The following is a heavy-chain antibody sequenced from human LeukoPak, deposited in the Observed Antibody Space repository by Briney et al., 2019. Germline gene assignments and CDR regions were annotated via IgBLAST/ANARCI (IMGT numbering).Heavy chain of an antibody. V-gene: IGHV4-59*08. Sequence: SESLSLTCTVSGGSISGYYWSWIRQPPGKRREWIGYIYYSGITNYNPSLKSRVTISVDTSKYQFSLKMNSVTAADTAVYYCARLASSGWSHCDYWGQGTLVTVSS. J-gene: IGHJ4*02. CDR2: IYYSGIT. CDR3: ARLASSGWSHCDY. CDR1: GGSISGYY. D-gene: IGHD6-19*01.